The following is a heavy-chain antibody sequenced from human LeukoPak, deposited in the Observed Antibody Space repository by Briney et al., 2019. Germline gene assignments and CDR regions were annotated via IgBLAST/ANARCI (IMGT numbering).Heavy chain of an antibody. CDR1: GGSISSGGYS. V-gene: IGHV4-30-2*01. CDR2: IYHSGST. CDR3: ARGARGYSGYEQIDY. D-gene: IGHD5-12*01. Sequence: SETLSLTCAVSGGSISSGGYSWSWIRQPPGKGLEWIGYIYHSGSTYYNPSLKSRVTISVDRSKDQFSLKLSSVTAADTAVYYCARGARGYSGYEQIDYWGQGTLVTVSS. J-gene: IGHJ4*02.